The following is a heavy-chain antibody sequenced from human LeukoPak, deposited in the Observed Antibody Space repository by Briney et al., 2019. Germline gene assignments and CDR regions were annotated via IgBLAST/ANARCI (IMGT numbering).Heavy chain of an antibody. J-gene: IGHJ4*02. V-gene: IGHV3-21*04. Sequence: GGSLRLSCAASGFTFSSYSMNWVRQAPGKGLEWVASISSSGSHIYYADSVRGRFTVSRDNSKNTLYLQLNSLRAEDTAVYYCAKARDYYDSSDGPDYWGQGTLVTVSS. CDR2: ISSSGSHI. CDR1: GFTFSSYS. D-gene: IGHD3-22*01. CDR3: AKARDYYDSSDGPDY.